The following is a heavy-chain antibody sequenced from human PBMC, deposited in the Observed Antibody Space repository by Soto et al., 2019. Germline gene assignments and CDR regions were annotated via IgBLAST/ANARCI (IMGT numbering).Heavy chain of an antibody. CDR2: ISYDGRNT. D-gene: IGHD1-1*01. Sequence: QVQLVESGGGVVQPGRSLRLSCAASGFTFSRYSIHWVRQAPGKGLEWVAAISYDGRNTYSADSVKGRFTISRDSSESTVFLQMNSLRPEDTAVYYCARVGRELRVLLNAFDIWGQGKKVTVSS. J-gene: IGHJ3*02. CDR3: ARVGRELRVLLNAFDI. CDR1: GFTFSRYS. V-gene: IGHV3-30*04.